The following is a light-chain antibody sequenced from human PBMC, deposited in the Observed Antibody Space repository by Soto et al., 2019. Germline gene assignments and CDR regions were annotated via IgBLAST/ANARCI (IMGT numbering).Light chain of an antibody. CDR3: QQRYNWPQT. V-gene: IGKV3-11*01. CDR2: DAS. Sequence: EVVLTQSPATLSLSPGESANRSCRTSHSVSRTLAWYQQKSGQAPRLLIYDASNRATGIPTRFSGSGSGTDFTLTISSLEPEDFAVYYCQQRYNWPQTFGQGTKVEIK. CDR1: HSVSRT. J-gene: IGKJ1*01.